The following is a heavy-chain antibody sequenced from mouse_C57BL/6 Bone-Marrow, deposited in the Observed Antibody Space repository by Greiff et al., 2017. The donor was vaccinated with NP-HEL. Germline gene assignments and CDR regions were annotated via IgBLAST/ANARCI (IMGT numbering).Heavy chain of an antibody. CDR1: GYTFTSYW. Sequence: VQLQQPGTELVKPGASVKLSCKASGYTFTSYWMHWVKQRPGQGLEWIGNINPSNGGTNYNEKFKSKATLTVDKSSSTAYMQLSSLTSEDSAVYYCARFPRWLLYAMDYWGQGTSVTVSS. CDR2: INPSNGGT. CDR3: ARFPRWLLYAMDY. J-gene: IGHJ4*01. V-gene: IGHV1-53*01. D-gene: IGHD2-3*01.